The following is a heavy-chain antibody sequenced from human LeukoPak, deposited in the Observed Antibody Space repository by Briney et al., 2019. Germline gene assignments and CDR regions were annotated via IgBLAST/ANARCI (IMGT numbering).Heavy chain of an antibody. V-gene: IGHV3-20*04. Sequence: GESLRLSCAASDGMSWVRQAPGKGLEWVSGINWDGGSTGYADSVKGRFTISRDNAKNSLYLQMNSLRAEDTALYYCARDSGLGYCSSTSCRPGYWGQGTLVTVSS. CDR1: DG. CDR3: ARDSGLGYCSSTSCRPGY. CDR2: INWDGGST. D-gene: IGHD2-2*01. J-gene: IGHJ4*02.